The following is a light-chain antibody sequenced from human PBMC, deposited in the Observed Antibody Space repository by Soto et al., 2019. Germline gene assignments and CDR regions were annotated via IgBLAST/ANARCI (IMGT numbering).Light chain of an antibody. Sequence: QSVLTQPASVSGSPGQSITISCTGTSSDVGSYNYVDWYQQFPGKTPKLMIYEVRNRPSGVSSRFSGSKSGNTASLTISGLQAEDDADYYCISYTGSDTSYVFGTGTKLTVL. V-gene: IGLV2-14*01. CDR1: SSDVGSYNY. J-gene: IGLJ1*01. CDR2: EVR. CDR3: ISYTGSDTSYV.